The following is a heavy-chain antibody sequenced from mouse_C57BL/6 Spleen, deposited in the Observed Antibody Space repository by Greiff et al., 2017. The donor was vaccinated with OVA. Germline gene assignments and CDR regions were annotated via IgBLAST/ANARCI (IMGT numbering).Heavy chain of an antibody. J-gene: IGHJ2*01. D-gene: IGHD4-1*01. CDR2: INPSSGYT. Sequence: VQLQQSGAELARPGASVKMSCKASGYTFTSYTMHWVKQRPGQGLEWIGYINPSSGYTKYNQKFKDKATLTADKSSSTAYMQLSILTSEDSAVYYCARELTGYFDYWGQGTTLTVSS. CDR3: ARELTGYFDY. V-gene: IGHV1-4*01. CDR1: GYTFTSYT.